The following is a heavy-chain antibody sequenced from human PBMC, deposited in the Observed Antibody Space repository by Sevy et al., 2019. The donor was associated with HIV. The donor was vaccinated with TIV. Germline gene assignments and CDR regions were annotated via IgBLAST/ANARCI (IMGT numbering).Heavy chain of an antibody. CDR1: HGSINNYF. D-gene: IGHD3-10*01. CDR3: ARRWSGDSLVGRAYSFDF. J-gene: IGHJ4*02. Sequence: SETLSLSCTVSHGSINNYFWSWIRQPPGKGLEWIGSINYRGTIYYNPSLKSRITISVDTSTSQFSLNLSSVTAADTDFYHCARRWSGDSLVGRAYSFDFWGQGLLVNVSS. CDR2: INYRGTI. V-gene: IGHV4-59*05.